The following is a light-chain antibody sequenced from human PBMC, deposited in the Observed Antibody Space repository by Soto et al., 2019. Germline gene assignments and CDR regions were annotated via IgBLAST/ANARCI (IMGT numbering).Light chain of an antibody. CDR1: QSVSIS. Sequence: EIVLAQSPATLSLSPGEKATLSCRASQSVSISLAWYQQKPGQAPRLLIYDASNRATGVPARFSGSGSGTDFTLTISSLEPEDSAVYYCQQRNIWPPVTFGQGTRLEIK. J-gene: IGKJ5*01. V-gene: IGKV3-11*01. CDR2: DAS. CDR3: QQRNIWPPVT.